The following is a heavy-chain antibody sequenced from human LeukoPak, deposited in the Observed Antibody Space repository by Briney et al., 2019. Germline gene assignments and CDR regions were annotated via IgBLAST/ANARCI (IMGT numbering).Heavy chain of an antibody. CDR1: GFTFSSNY. D-gene: IGHD3-10*01. J-gene: IGHJ4*02. CDR2: ISGSGGSK. CDR3: AKGMVAGVRGVIIPPFDY. V-gene: IGHV3-23*01. Sequence: PGGSLTLSCAASGFTFSSNYMSWVRQAPGKGLEWVWGISGSGGSKLYADYVQGRFNISRDNSKNTLSVQMHRLRAEDTAVYDCAKGMVAGVRGVIIPPFDYWGQGTLVTVSS.